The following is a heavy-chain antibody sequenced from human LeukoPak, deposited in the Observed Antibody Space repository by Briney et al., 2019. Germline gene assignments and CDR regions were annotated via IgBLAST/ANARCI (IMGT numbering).Heavy chain of an antibody. CDR1: GGSITSSTHY. V-gene: IGHV4-39*07. CDR2: IYHSGST. J-gene: IGHJ4*02. Sequence: SETLSLTCTVSGGSITSSTHYWGWIRQPPGKGLEWIGYIYHSGSTYYNPSLKSRVTISVDRSKNQFSLKLSSVTAADTAVYYCARVGEGIAAHLDIHFDYWGQGTLVTVSS. D-gene: IGHD6-13*01. CDR3: ARVGEGIAAHLDIHFDY.